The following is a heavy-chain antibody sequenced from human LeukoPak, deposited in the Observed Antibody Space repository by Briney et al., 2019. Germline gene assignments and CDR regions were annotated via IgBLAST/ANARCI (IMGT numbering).Heavy chain of an antibody. Sequence: GGSLRLSCAASGFTFSSYAMYWVRQAPGKGLDWVAVISNDGSKKYYADSVKGRFTISRDNSKNTLSLQVSSLRTEDTAVYYCAKDRYSYAFEYSDSWGQGTLVTVSS. CDR3: AKDRYSYAFEYSDS. J-gene: IGHJ4*02. CDR1: GFTFSSYA. V-gene: IGHV3-30*18. CDR2: ISNDGSKK. D-gene: IGHD5-18*01.